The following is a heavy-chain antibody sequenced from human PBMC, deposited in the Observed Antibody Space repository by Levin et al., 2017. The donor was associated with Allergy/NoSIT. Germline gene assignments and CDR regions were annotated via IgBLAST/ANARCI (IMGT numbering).Heavy chain of an antibody. CDR2: IKYTGGT. CDR1: GGSLSDYY. V-gene: IGHV4-34*01. D-gene: IGHD3-16*01. Sequence: SETLSLTCGVYGGSLSDYYWTWIRQHPGKGLEWIGEIKYTGGTNYNPSLKSRVTISVDTSKNQFSLRLNSVTAADTAVYYCARDFERGAHFDYWGQGILVTVSS. J-gene: IGHJ4*02. CDR3: ARDFERGAHFDY.